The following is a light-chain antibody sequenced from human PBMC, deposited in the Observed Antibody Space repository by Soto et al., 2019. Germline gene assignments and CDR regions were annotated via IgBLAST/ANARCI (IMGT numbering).Light chain of an antibody. J-gene: IGLJ1*01. CDR2: EVS. CDR1: SSDVGGYNY. V-gene: IGLV2-14*01. CDR3: TSYTARSTRV. Sequence: QSVLTQPPSASGSPGQSVTISCTGTSSDVGGYNYVSWYQHHPGKAPKLVIYEVSNRPSRVSDRFYGSKAGNTASLTISGLQAEDEADYYCTSYTARSTRVFGTGTKVTVL.